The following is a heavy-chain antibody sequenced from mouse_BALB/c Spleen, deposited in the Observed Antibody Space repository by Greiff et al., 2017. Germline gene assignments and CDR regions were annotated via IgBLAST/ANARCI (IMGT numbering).Heavy chain of an antibody. Sequence: LQESGAELVRPGVSVKISCKGSGYTFTDYAMHWVKQSHAKSLEWIGVISTYYGDASYNQKFKGKATMTVDKSSSTAYMELARLTSEDSAIYYCARSTMITTAMDYWGQGTSVTVSS. CDR2: ISTYYGDA. CDR1: GYTFTDYA. V-gene: IGHV1S137*01. J-gene: IGHJ4*01. CDR3: ARSTMITTAMDY. D-gene: IGHD2-4*01.